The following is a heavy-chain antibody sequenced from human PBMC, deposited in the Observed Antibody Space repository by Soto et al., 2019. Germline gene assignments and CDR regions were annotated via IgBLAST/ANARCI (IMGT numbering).Heavy chain of an antibody. Sequence: QVQLVQSGAEVKEPGASVKVSCKSSGYTFSSYSINWVRQATGQGLEWMGWMNPNNGDTGYAQKFQGRVNMTRSASLTTAYMELSGLRSDDTAVYYCARAHDSGDVDYWGQGTLVTVSS. CDR1: GYTFSSYS. J-gene: IGHJ4*02. CDR2: MNPNNGDT. V-gene: IGHV1-8*01. D-gene: IGHD4-17*01. CDR3: ARAHDSGDVDY.